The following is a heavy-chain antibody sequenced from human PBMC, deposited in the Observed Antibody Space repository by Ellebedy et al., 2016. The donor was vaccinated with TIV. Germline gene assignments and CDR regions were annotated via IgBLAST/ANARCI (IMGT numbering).Heavy chain of an antibody. J-gene: IGHJ4*02. CDR1: GGSISTSNYY. CDR3: ARVEQWLFDY. V-gene: IGHV4-39*07. CDR2: IYYSGNT. Sequence: MPSETLSLTCTVSGGSISTSNYYWGWIRQPPGKGLEWVGTIYYSGNTYYNPSLKSRVTISVDTSKNQFSLKLSSVTAADTAVYYCARVEQWLFDYWGQGTLVTVSS. D-gene: IGHD6-19*01.